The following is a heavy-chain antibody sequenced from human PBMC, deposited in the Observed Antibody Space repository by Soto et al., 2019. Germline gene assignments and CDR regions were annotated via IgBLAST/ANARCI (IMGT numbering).Heavy chain of an antibody. Sequence: ASVKVSCKASGYTFNTYNMHWVRQAPGQGLEWKGWINPNSGGTNYAQKFQGWVTMTRNTSISTAYMELSSLRSDDTAVYYCARSRVYDFWSGYSRPDAFDIWGQGTMVTVS. CDR2: INPNSGGT. D-gene: IGHD3-3*01. CDR3: ARSRVYDFWSGYSRPDAFDI. V-gene: IGHV1-2*04. CDR1: GYTFNTYN. J-gene: IGHJ3*02.